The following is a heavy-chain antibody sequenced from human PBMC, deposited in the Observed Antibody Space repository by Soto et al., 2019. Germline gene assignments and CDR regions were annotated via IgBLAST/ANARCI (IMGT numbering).Heavy chain of an antibody. J-gene: IGHJ6*02. CDR2: INPSGGST. CDR1: GYTFTSYY. V-gene: IGHV1-46*01. Sequence: ASVKDSCKASGYTFTSYYMHWVRQAPGQGLEWMGIINPSGGSTSYAQKFQGRVTMTRDTSTSTVYMEVSSLRSEDTAVYYCAKEGRTEDSYPLFGMDVWGQGTTVTVSS. CDR3: AKEGRTEDSYPLFGMDV. D-gene: IGHD5-18*01.